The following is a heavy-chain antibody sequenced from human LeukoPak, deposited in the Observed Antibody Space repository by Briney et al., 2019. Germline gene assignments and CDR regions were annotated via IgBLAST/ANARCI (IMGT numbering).Heavy chain of an antibody. J-gene: IGHJ5*02. D-gene: IGHD6-13*01. CDR2: INRNSSGT. V-gene: IGHV1-2*02. CDR3: AREQGYSSNWYHWFDP. CDR1: GYTFTCYY. Sequence: ASVKVSCKASGYTFTCYYMHWVRHPHAQGLEWMGGINRNSSGTNYAQKFQGRVTMTHDTYRSTPDMELSRLRSDDTAVYYCAREQGYSSNWYHWFDPWGEGTQVSVCS.